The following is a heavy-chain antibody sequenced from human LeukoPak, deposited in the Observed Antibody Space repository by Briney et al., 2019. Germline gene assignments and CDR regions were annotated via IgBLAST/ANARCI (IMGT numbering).Heavy chain of an antibody. Sequence: GGSLRLSCAASGFTVSSNYMNWVRQAPGRGLVWVSIIYSSGSTYYADSVKGRFTISRDNSKNTLYLQMNTLRVEDTAVYYCARRNSSGWWIDYWGQGTLVTVSS. CDR2: IYSSGST. J-gene: IGHJ4*02. D-gene: IGHD6-19*01. V-gene: IGHV3-53*01. CDR1: GFTVSSNY. CDR3: ARRNSSGWWIDY.